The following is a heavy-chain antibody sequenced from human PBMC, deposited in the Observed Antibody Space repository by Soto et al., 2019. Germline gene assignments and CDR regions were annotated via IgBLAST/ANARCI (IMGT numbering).Heavy chain of an antibody. D-gene: IGHD3-9*01. CDR3: AKGGYYDILTGSPYYYYYYYMDV. V-gene: IGHV3-23*01. CDR1: GFTFRSYA. Sequence: GGSLRLSCAASGFTFRSYARSWVRQAPGKGLEWVSAISGSGGSTYYADSVKGRFTISRDNSKNTLYLQMNSLRAEDTAVYYCAKGGYYDILTGSPYYYYYYYMDVWGKGTTVTVSS. J-gene: IGHJ6*03. CDR2: ISGSGGST.